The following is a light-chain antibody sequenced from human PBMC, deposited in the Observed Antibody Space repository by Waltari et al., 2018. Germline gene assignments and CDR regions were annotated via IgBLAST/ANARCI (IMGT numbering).Light chain of an antibody. CDR3: QQVDSYPVT. J-gene: IGKJ3*01. CDR2: AAS. V-gene: IGKV1-9*01. Sequence: DIHLTQSPSFLSASVGDRVIITCRASQGISSYLAWFQQKPGKAPKLLIYAASTLQSGFPSRFSGSGSGTEFTLTISSLQPEDFASYYCQQVDSYPVTFGPGTKVDIK. CDR1: QGISSY.